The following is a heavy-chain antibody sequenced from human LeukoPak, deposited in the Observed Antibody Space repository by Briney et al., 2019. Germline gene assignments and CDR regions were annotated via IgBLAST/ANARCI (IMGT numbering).Heavy chain of an antibody. CDR1: GYTFNAYY. Sequence: ASVKLSCKTSGYTFNAYYMHWVRQAPGQGLEWMGWINPNSGGSNYGQKLQGRVTITGDTSINTAYMELSSLISDDTAVYYCAGDGYNSRRFFDYWGQGTLVTASS. D-gene: IGHD5-24*01. V-gene: IGHV1-2*02. CDR2: INPNSGGS. J-gene: IGHJ4*02. CDR3: AGDGYNSRRFFDY.